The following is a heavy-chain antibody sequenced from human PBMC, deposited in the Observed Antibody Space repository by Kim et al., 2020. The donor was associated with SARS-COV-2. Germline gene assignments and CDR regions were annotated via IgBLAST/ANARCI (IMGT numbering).Heavy chain of an antibody. CDR3: AGSRGYRATLILVVIYVFYI. CDR2: IYYSGST. V-gene: IGHV4-31*03. J-gene: IGHJ3*02. D-gene: IGHD3-22*01. Sequence: SETLSLTCTVSGGSISSGGYYWSWIRQHPGKGLEWIGYIYYSGSTYYNPSLKSRVTISVDTSKNQFSLKLSSVTAADTAGYYCAGSRGYRATLILVVIYVFYIWRQGTMVTVSS. CDR1: GGSISSGGYY.